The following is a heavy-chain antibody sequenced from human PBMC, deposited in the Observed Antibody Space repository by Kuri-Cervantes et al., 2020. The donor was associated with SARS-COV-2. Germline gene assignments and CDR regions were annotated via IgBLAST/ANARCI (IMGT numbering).Heavy chain of an antibody. Sequence: ASVKVSCKVSGYTLTELSMHWVRQAPGKGLEWMGWINPNSGGTNYAQKFQGRVTMTRDTSISTAYMELSRLRSDDTAVYYCARDYCTNGVCYPPAGVHMDVWGKGTTVTVSS. CDR1: GYTLTELS. CDR3: ARDYCTNGVCYPPAGVHMDV. CDR2: INPNSGGT. D-gene: IGHD2-8*01. J-gene: IGHJ6*03. V-gene: IGHV1-2*02.